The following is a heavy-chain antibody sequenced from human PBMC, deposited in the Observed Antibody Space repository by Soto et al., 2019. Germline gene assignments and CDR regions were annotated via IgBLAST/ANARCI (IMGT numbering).Heavy chain of an antibody. Sequence: ASVKVSCKASGYTFTSYAMNWVRQAPEQGLEWMGWINTNTGNPTYAQGFTGRFVFSLDTSVSTAYLQICSLKAEDTAVYYCARKHDFWSGYYTGYYYYYMDVWGKGTTVTVSS. V-gene: IGHV7-4-1*01. J-gene: IGHJ6*03. CDR3: ARKHDFWSGYYTGYYYYYMDV. CDR1: GYTFTSYA. D-gene: IGHD3-3*01. CDR2: INTNTGNP.